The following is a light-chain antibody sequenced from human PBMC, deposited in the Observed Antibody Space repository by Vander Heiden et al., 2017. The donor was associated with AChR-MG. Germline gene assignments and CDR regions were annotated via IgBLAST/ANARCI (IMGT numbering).Light chain of an antibody. CDR1: SSDVGGYNY. CDR3: SSYTASSAPHVL. CDR2: DVI. V-gene: IGLV2-14*03. Sequence: HSALTQPASASGSPGQSITISCTGTSSDVGGYNYVAWYQQHPGKAPKLMIYDVINRPSGVSSRFSGSKSGNTASLTISGLQSEDEANYYCSSYTASSAPHVLFGGGTKLTVL. J-gene: IGLJ2*01.